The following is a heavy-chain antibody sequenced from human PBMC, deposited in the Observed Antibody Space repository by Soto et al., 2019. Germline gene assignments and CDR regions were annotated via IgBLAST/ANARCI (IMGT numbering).Heavy chain of an antibody. CDR1: GFTFDDYA. D-gene: IGHD3-3*01. CDR2: ISWNSGSK. V-gene: IGHV3-9*01. Sequence: EVQLVESGGGLVQPGRSLRLSCAASGFTFDDYAMHWVRQAPGKGLEWVSGISWNSGSKGYADSVKGRFTISRNNAKNALYLQMNSLGAEDTALYYCAKDYSGGRLRFLEWLFDYWGQGTLVTVSS. J-gene: IGHJ4*02. CDR3: AKDYSGGRLRFLEWLFDY.